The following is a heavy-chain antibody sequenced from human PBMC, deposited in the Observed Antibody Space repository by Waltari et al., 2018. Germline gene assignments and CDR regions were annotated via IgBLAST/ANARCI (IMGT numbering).Heavy chain of an antibody. Sequence: EVQLVESGGGLVKPGGSLRLSCAASGFTFSSYSMNWVRQAPGKGLEWVSSISSSSYIYYSNAVKGRFTISRDNAKNSLYLQMNSLRAEDTAVYYCARDYSSGWYPIDYWGQGTLVTVSS. V-gene: IGHV3-21*01. CDR3: ARDYSSGWYPIDY. CDR1: GFTFSSYS. CDR2: ISSSSYI. D-gene: IGHD6-19*01. J-gene: IGHJ4*02.